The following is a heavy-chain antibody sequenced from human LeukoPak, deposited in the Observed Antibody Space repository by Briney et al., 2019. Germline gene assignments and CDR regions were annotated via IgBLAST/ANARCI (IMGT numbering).Heavy chain of an antibody. CDR3: TRGPPSRGFTYGPPRDGIDV. D-gene: IGHD5-18*01. V-gene: IGHV4-34*01. CDR2: LSLSGST. Sequence: SETLSLTCAVYGGSFSDYYWSWIRQPPGKGLEWIGELSLSGSTNYNPSHKSRVTISADTSKNQLSLKVNSVIAADTAVYYCTRGPPSRGFTYGPPRDGIDVWAKGTTVIVSS. CDR1: GGSFSDYY. J-gene: IGHJ6*04.